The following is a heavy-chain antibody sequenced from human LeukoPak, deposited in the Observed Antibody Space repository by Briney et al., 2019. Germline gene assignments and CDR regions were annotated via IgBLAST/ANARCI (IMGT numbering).Heavy chain of an antibody. CDR1: GGSISSYY. Sequence: SETLSLTCTVSGGSISSYYWSWIRQPPGKGLEWIGYIYYSGSTNYNPSLKSRVTISVDTSKNQFSLELSSVTAADTAVYYCARFYVDIVVVPAASNWFDPWGQGTLVTVSS. D-gene: IGHD2-2*03. V-gene: IGHV4-59*08. J-gene: IGHJ5*02. CDR3: ARFYVDIVVVPAASNWFDP. CDR2: IYYSGST.